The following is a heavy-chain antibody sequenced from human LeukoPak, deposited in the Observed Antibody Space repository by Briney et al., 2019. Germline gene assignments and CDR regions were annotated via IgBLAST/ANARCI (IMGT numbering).Heavy chain of an antibody. CDR3: AKASGWSNYFDY. Sequence: SVKVSCKASGGAFSSYAISWVRQAPGQGLEWMGGIIPIFGTANYAQKFQGRVTITADESTSTAYMELSSLRSEDTAVYYCAKASGWSNYFDYWGQGTLVTVSS. D-gene: IGHD6-19*01. CDR1: GGAFSSYA. CDR2: IIPIFGTA. J-gene: IGHJ4*02. V-gene: IGHV1-69*01.